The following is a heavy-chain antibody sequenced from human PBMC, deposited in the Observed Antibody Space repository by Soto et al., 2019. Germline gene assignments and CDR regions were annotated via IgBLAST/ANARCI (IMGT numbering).Heavy chain of an antibody. D-gene: IGHD3-22*01. V-gene: IGHV4-31*01. Sequence: QVQLQESGPGLVKPSQTLSLTCTVSGGSISSGGYYWSWIRQHPGKGLEWIGYIYYSGSTYYNPSLKSHVTISVDTSKNKFSLKLSSVTAADTAVYYCARTRNTYYYDSSGFVWFDPWGQGTLVTVSS. J-gene: IGHJ5*02. CDR3: ARTRNTYYYDSSGFVWFDP. CDR1: GGSISSGGYY. CDR2: IYYSGST.